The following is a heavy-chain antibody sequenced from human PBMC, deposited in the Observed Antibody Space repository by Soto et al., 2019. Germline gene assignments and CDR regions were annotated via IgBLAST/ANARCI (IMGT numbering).Heavy chain of an antibody. V-gene: IGHV3-30*18. Sequence: GGSLRLSCAASGFTFRRYGMHWVRQAPGKGLKWLAVISNDGANKYLADSVKGRLTLSRDNSRNTLSLEINNLRPEDTAVYYCGKDTLDCSGGDCPLYYYYGMDVWGQGTTVTVSS. CDR3: GKDTLDCSGGDCPLYYYYGMDV. J-gene: IGHJ6*02. CDR2: ISNDGANK. CDR1: GFTFRRYG. D-gene: IGHD2-15*01.